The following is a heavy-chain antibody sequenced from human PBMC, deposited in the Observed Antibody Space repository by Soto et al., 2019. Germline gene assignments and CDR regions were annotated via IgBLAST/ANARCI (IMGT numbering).Heavy chain of an antibody. Sequence: EVQLVESGGGVVRPGGSLRLSCAASGFTFDDYGMSWVRQAPGKGLEWVSGINWNGGSTTYVDSVKGRFTISRDNAKNSLYRKMNSLRVEDTALYYCARIPVGYDYAMDVWGQGTTVTVSS. CDR3: ARIPVGYDYAMDV. J-gene: IGHJ6*02. CDR1: GFTFDDYG. D-gene: IGHD1-26*01. V-gene: IGHV3-20*04. CDR2: INWNGGST.